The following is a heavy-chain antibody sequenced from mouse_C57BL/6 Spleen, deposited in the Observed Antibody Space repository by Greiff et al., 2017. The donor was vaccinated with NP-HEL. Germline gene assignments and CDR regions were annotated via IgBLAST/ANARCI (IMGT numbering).Heavy chain of an antibody. J-gene: IGHJ1*03. D-gene: IGHD1-1*01. Sequence: EVKVEESGGGLVKPGGSLKLSCAASGFTFSSYAMSWVRQTPEKRLEWVATISDGGSYTYYPDNVKGRFTISRDNAKNNLYLQMSHLKSEDTAMYYGAREDYGSSYGYFDVWGTGTTVTVSS. V-gene: IGHV5-4*01. CDR2: ISDGGSYT. CDR1: GFTFSSYA. CDR3: AREDYGSSYGYFDV.